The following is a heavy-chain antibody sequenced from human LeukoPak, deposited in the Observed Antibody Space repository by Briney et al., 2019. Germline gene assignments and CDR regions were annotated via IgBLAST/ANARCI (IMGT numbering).Heavy chain of an antibody. CDR3: AKGYYDFWSGYSRSYYYMDV. CDR2: ISGSGGST. Sequence: GGSLRLSCAASGFTFSSYAMSWVRQAPGKGLEWVSAISGSGGSTYYADSVKGRFTISRDNSKNTLYLQMNSLRAEDTAVHYCAKGYYDFWSGYSRSYYYMDVWGKGTTVTVSS. V-gene: IGHV3-23*01. J-gene: IGHJ6*03. CDR1: GFTFSSYA. D-gene: IGHD3-3*01.